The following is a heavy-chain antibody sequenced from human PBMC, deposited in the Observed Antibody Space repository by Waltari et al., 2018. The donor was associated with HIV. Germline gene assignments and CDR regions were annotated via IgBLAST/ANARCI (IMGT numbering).Heavy chain of an antibody. CDR2: FNAKSGGT. CDR3: ARDYGDYGGYFDY. CDR1: GYTFSDYY. Sequence: QVQLVQSGAEVKKPGASVKVSCKASGYTFSDYYMHWVRQAPGQGLEWMGRFNAKSGGTNLALKFQGRVTMTRETAISIAYMELASLRSDHTAVYYCARDYGDYGGYFDYWGQGTLVTVSS. D-gene: IGHD4-17*01. V-gene: IGHV1-2*06. J-gene: IGHJ4*02.